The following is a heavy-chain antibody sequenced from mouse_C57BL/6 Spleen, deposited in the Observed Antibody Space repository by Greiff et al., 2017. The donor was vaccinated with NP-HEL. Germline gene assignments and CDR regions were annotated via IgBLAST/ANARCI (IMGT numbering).Heavy chain of an antibody. CDR3: ARRGSDYYAMDY. V-gene: IGHV1-69*01. CDR1: GYTFTSYW. CDR2: IDPSDSYT. Sequence: QVQLQQPGAELVMPGASVKLSCKASGYTFTSYWMHWVKQRPGQGLEWIGEIDPSDSYTNYNQKFKGKSTLTVDKSSSTAYMQLSSLTSEDSAFYYCARRGSDYYAMDYWGQGTSVTVSS. J-gene: IGHJ4*01. D-gene: IGHD1-1*01.